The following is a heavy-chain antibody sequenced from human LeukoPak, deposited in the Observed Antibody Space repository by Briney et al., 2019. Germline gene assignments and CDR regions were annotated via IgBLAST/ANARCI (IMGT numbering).Heavy chain of an antibody. J-gene: IGHJ5*02. D-gene: IGHD4-23*01. CDR2: FDPEDGET. CDR3: ARSDSGGSLWFDP. Sequence: ASVKVSCRVSGYTLTELSMHWVRQAPGKGLEWMGGFDPEDGETIYAQKFQGTVTITADASTSTAYMELSSLRSEDTAIYFCARSDSGGSLWFDPWGQGTLVTVSS. V-gene: IGHV1-24*01. CDR1: GYTLTELS.